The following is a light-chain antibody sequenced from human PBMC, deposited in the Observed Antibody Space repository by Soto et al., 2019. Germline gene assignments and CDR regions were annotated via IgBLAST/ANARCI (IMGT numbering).Light chain of an antibody. CDR1: SGHSNYA. V-gene: IGLV4-69*01. Sequence: QTVVTQSPSASASLGASVKLTCTLSSGHSNYAIAWHQQQSEKGPRYLMKLNSDGSHSKGDWIPDRFSGSSSGAERYLTISSLQSEDEADYYCQTWGSGIVVFGGGTKLTVL. CDR2: LNSDGSH. J-gene: IGLJ2*01. CDR3: QTWGSGIVV.